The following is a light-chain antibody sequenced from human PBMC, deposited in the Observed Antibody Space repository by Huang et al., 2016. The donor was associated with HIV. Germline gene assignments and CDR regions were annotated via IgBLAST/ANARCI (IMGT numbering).Light chain of an antibody. V-gene: IGKV3-11*01. CDR2: DIS. CDR1: PSVSTY. CDR3: QQRSNWPLT. J-gene: IGKJ5*01. Sequence: EIVLTQSPATLSLSPGESATLSCRASPSVSTYLAWYQQKPGQAPRLLIYDISNRATGIPPRFSGSGSGTDITLTISSLEPEDFAVYYCQQRSNWPLTFGQGTRLEI.